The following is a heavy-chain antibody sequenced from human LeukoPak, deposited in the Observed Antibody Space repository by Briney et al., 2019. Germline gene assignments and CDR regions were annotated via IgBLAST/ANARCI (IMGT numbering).Heavy chain of an antibody. CDR1: GGTFSSYA. CDR2: INANNGNT. CDR3: ARGLIAAAGDY. D-gene: IGHD6-13*01. Sequence: ASVKVSCKASGGTFSSYAISWVRQAPGQGLEWMGWINANNGNTNYAQNLQGRVTMTRDTSTSTAYMDLRSLRSDDTAVYYCARGLIAAAGDYWGQGTLVTVSS. V-gene: IGHV1-18*01. J-gene: IGHJ4*02.